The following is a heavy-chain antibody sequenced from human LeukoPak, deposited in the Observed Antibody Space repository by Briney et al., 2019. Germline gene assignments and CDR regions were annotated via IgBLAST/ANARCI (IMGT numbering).Heavy chain of an antibody. CDR2: ISWNSGSI. CDR1: GFTFDDYA. V-gene: IGHV3-9*01. Sequence: GGSLRLSCAASGFTFDDYAMHWVRQAPGKGLEWVSGISWNSGSIGYADSVKGRFTISRDNAKKSLYLQMNSLRAEDTAVYYCVREGDGYSFFDYWGQGTLATVSS. CDR3: VREGDGYSFFDY. J-gene: IGHJ4*02. D-gene: IGHD5-24*01.